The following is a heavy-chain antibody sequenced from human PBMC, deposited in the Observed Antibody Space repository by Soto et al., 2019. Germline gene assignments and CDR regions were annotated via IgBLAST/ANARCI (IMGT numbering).Heavy chain of an antibody. CDR3: ATDEAAGAVMGV. J-gene: IGHJ6*01. Sequence: EVQLVESGGGLVKPGGSLRLSCTASGLIFSNYGMNWVRQAAGKRPEWVSSISSGGEYIDYADSVKGRLTISRDNANNISYLQLTSLGVEDTAVYYCATDEAAGAVMGVWGQGTTVTVSS. CDR2: ISSGGEYI. CDR1: GLIFSNYG. V-gene: IGHV3-21*06. D-gene: IGHD6-13*01.